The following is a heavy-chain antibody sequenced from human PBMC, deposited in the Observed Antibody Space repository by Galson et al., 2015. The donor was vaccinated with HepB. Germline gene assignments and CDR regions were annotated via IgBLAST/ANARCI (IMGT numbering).Heavy chain of an antibody. CDR1: GGSVSSGSYY. V-gene: IGHV4-61*01. J-gene: IGHJ4*02. D-gene: IGHD3-22*01. Sequence: LSLTCTVSGGSVSSGSYYWSWIRQPPGKGLEWIGYIYYSGSTNYNPSLKSRVTISVDTSKNQFSLKLSSVTAADTAVYYCARATYYYDSSGYYYFDYWGQGTLVTVSS. CDR3: ARATYYYDSSGYYYFDY. CDR2: IYYSGST.